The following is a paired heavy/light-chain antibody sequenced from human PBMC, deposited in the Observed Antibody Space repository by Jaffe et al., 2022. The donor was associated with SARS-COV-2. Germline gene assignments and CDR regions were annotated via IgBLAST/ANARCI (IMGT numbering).Light chain of an antibody. Sequence: QSALTQPASVSGSPGQSITISCTGTSSDVGGYNYVSWYQQHPGKAPKLMIYEVSNRPSGVSNRFSGSKSGNTASLTISGLQAEDEADYYCSSYTSSSTPYVVFGGGTKLTVL. CDR1: SSDVGGYNY. CDR3: SSYTSSSTPYVV. V-gene: IGLV2-14*01. CDR2: EVS. J-gene: IGLJ2*01.
Heavy chain of an antibody. CDR1: GFTFSSYA. D-gene: IGHD3-3*01. CDR2: ISGSGGST. J-gene: IGHJ4*02. V-gene: IGHV3-23*01. Sequence: EVQLLESGGGLVQPGGSLRLSCAASGFTFSSYAMSWVRQAPGKGLEWVSAISGSGGSTYYADSVKGRFTISRDNSKNTLYLQMNSLRAEDTAVYYCASEFVSDYDFWSGRLDYWGQGTLVTVSS. CDR3: ASEFVSDYDFWSGRLDY.